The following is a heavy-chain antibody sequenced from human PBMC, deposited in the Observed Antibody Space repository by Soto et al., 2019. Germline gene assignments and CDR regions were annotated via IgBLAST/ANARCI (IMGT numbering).Heavy chain of an antibody. J-gene: IGHJ4*02. V-gene: IGHV3-33*01. CDR1: GFTFSSYG. CDR2: IWYDGSNK. D-gene: IGHD6-19*01. CDR3: ARAGGSGWLLVWYFDY. Sequence: QVQLVESGGGVVQPGRSLRLSCAASGFTFSSYGMHWVRQAPGKGLEWVAVIWYDGSNKYYADSVKGRFTISRDNSKNTLYPQMNSLRAEDTAVYYCARAGGSGWLLVWYFDYWGQGTLVTVSS.